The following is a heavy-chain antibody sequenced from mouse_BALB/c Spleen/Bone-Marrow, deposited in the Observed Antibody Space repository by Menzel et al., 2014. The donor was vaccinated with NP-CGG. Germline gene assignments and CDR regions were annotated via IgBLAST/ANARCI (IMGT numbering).Heavy chain of an antibody. Sequence: QVQLKQSGAELAKPGASVKMSCKASGNTFTTYWMHWVKQRPGQGLEWIGYINPSTGYTEYNQKFKDKATLTADKSSSTAYMQLISLTFEDSAVYYCARDLDYWGQGTTLTVSS. V-gene: IGHV1-7*01. J-gene: IGHJ2*01. CDR1: GNTFTTYW. CDR3: ARDLDY. CDR2: INPSTGYT.